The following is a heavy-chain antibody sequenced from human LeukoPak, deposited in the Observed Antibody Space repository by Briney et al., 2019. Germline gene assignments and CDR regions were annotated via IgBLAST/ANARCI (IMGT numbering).Heavy chain of an antibody. CDR2: INHSGST. CDR1: GGSFSGYY. CDR3: ARFRARGYCSGGSCSGRYYYDGMDV. V-gene: IGHV4-34*01. Sequence: SETLFLTCAVYGGSFSGYYWSWIRQPPGKGQEWIGEINHSGSTNYNPSLKSRVTISVDTSKKQFSLKLSSVNAADTAVYYCARFRARGYCSGGSCSGRYYYDGMDVWGQGTTVTVSS. J-gene: IGHJ6*01. D-gene: IGHD2-15*01.